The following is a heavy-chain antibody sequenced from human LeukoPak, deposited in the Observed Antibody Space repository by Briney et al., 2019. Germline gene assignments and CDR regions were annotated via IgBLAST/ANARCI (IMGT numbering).Heavy chain of an antibody. J-gene: IGHJ4*02. V-gene: IGHV1-69*06. CDR2: IIPIFGTA. CDR3: ARWGDYSNADY. CDR1: GGTFSSYA. D-gene: IGHD4-11*01. Sequence: ASVKVSCKASGGTFSSYAISWVRQAPGQGLEWMGGIIPIFGTANYAQKFQGRVTITADKSTSTAYMELSSLRSEDTAVYYCARWGDYSNADYWGQGTLVSVSS.